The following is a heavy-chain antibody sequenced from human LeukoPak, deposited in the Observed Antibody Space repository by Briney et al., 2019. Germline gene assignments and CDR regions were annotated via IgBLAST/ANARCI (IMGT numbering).Heavy chain of an antibody. CDR1: GGSFSGYY. CDR3: ARDPGYSSSWPFDY. Sequence: PSETLSLTCAVYGGSFSGYYWSWIRQPAGKGLEWIGRIYTSGSTNYNPSLKSRVTMSVDTSKNQFSLKLSSVTAADTAVYYCARDPGYSSSWPFDYWGQGTLVTVSS. V-gene: IGHV4-4*07. D-gene: IGHD6-13*01. J-gene: IGHJ4*02. CDR2: IYTSGST.